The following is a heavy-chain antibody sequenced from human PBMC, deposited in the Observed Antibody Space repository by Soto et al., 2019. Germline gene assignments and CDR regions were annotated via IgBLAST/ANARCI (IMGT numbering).Heavy chain of an antibody. V-gene: IGHV3-23*01. CDR2: ISGSGGSA. Sequence: PGGSLRLSCAASGFTFSNYAMTWVRRGPGKGLEWVSAISGSGGSAYYADSVKGRFTISRDNSKNTLYVQMNSLRADDSGVYYCAKDPYSGVLVPVAIGFDPWGPGTLVTVSS. CDR3: AKDPYSGVLVPVAIGFDP. D-gene: IGHD2-2*01. J-gene: IGHJ5*02. CDR1: GFTFSNYA.